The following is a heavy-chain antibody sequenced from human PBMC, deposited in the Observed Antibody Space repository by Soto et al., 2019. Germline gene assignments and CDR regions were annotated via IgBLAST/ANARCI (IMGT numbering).Heavy chain of an antibody. CDR2: ISFDGANH. CDR3: AKDTLYPVVSYFYYGLDV. CDR1: EFVFSDYG. J-gene: IGHJ6*02. D-gene: IGHD2-8*01. V-gene: IGHV3-30*18. Sequence: QGQLVESGGGVVQTGQSLRLSCAASEFVFSDYGLHWVRQAPGKGLEWVAAISFDGANHFYADSVRGRFTISRDNSNNTLYLRINSLRPEDSAVYFCAKDTLYPVVSYFYYGLDVWGQGTTVTVSS.